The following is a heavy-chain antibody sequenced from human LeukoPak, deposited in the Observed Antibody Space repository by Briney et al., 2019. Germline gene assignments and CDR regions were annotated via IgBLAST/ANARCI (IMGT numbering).Heavy chain of an antibody. CDR2: IYYSGST. J-gene: IGHJ4*02. V-gene: IGHV4-59*01. CDR3: ASYDILTGYYSY. CDR1: GGSISSYY. Sequence: SETLSFTCTVSGGSISSYYWSWIRQPPGKGLEWIGYIYYSGSTNYNPSLKSRVTISVDTSKNQFSLKLSSVTAADTAVYYCASYDILTGYYSYWGQGTLVTVSS. D-gene: IGHD3-9*01.